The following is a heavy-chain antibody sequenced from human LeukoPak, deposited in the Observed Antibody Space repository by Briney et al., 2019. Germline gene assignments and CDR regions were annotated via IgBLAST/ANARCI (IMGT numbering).Heavy chain of an antibody. V-gene: IGHV3-66*01. CDR1: GFTVSSNY. Sequence: GGSLRLSCAASGFTVSSNYMNWVRQAPGKGLEWVSVIYSGGSTYYADSVKGRFTISRDNSKNTLYLQMNSLRAEDTAVYYCARGKAMVRGVPTYYYYYYMDIWGKGTTVTISS. CDR3: ARGKAMVRGVPTYYYYYYMDI. D-gene: IGHD3-10*01. J-gene: IGHJ6*03. CDR2: IYSGGST.